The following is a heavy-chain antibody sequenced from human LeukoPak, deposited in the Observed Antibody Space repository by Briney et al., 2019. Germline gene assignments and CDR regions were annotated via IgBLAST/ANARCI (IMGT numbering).Heavy chain of an antibody. V-gene: IGHV3-66*01. Sequence: GGSLRLSCAASGFTVSGSYVSWVRQAPGKGLEWVSVIYDGGSTYYADSVKDRFTISRHNSKHTLYLQMNSLGAGDAAVYYCARAVGGSGSLYWGQGTLVTVSS. J-gene: IGHJ4*02. CDR1: GFTVSGSY. CDR2: IYDGGST. D-gene: IGHD3-10*01. CDR3: ARAVGGSGSLY.